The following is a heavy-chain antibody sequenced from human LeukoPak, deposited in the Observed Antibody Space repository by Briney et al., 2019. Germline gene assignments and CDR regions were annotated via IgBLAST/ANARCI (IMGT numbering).Heavy chain of an antibody. CDR3: AELGITMIGGV. CDR1: GFTFSSYE. CDR2: ISSSGSTI. D-gene: IGHD3-10*02. Sequence: GSPRLSCAASGFTFSSYEMNWVRQAPGKGLEWVSYISSSGSTIYYADSVKGRFTISRDDAKNSLYLQMNSLGAEDTAVYYCAELGITMIGGVWGKGTTVTISS. J-gene: IGHJ6*04. V-gene: IGHV3-48*03.